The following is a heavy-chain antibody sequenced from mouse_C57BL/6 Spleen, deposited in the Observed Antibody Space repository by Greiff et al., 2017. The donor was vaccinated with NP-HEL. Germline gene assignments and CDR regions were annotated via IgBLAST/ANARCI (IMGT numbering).Heavy chain of an antibody. CDR3: ARRYSNYDAMDY. D-gene: IGHD2-5*01. V-gene: IGHV1-69*01. CDR1: GYTFTSYW. Sequence: VQLQQSGAELVMPGASVKLSCKASGYTFTSYWMHWVKQRPGQGLEWIGEIDPSDSYTNYNQKFKGKSTLTVDKSSSTAYMQLSSLTSEDSAVYYCARRYSNYDAMDYWGQGTSVTVSS. J-gene: IGHJ4*01. CDR2: IDPSDSYT.